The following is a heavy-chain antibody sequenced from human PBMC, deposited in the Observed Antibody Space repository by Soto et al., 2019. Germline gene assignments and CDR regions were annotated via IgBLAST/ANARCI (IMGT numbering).Heavy chain of an antibody. CDR2: IYYSGST. CDR1: GGSISSGGYY. Sequence: TLSLTCTVSGGSISSGGYYWSWVRQHPGKGLEWIGYIYYSGSTYYNPSLKSRVTISVDTSKNQFSLKLSSVTAADTAVYYCARVGGMVRGVIPAYYFDYWGQGTLVTVSS. J-gene: IGHJ4*02. V-gene: IGHV4-31*03. D-gene: IGHD3-10*01. CDR3: ARVGGMVRGVIPAYYFDY.